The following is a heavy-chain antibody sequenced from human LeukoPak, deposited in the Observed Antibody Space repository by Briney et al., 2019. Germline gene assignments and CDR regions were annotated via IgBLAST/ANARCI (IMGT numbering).Heavy chain of an antibody. V-gene: IGHV1-2*02. CDR2: INPNSGGT. J-gene: IGHJ4*02. CDR3: ARGRVDAGSYYFDY. Sequence: GASVKVSCKASGYTFTGYYMHWVRQAPGQGLEWMGWINPNSGGTNYAQKFQGRVTMTRDTSISTAYMELSRLRSDDTAVYYCARGRVDAGSYYFDYWGQGTLVTVSS. CDR1: GYTFTGYY. D-gene: IGHD1-26*01.